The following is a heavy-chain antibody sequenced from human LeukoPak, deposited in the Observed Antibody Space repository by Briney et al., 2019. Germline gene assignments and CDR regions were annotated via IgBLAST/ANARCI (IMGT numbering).Heavy chain of an antibody. CDR2: IYYSGST. D-gene: IGHD1-1*01. J-gene: IGHJ5*02. CDR1: GGSISSSSYY. CDR3: ARQLMNLRLGTGDWFDP. V-gene: IGHV4-39*01. Sequence: PSETLSLTCTVSGGSISSSSYYWGWIRQPPGKGLEWIGSIYYSGSTYYNPSLKSRVTISVDTSKNQFSLKLSSVTAADTAVYYCARQLMNLRLGTGDWFDPWGQGTLVTVSS.